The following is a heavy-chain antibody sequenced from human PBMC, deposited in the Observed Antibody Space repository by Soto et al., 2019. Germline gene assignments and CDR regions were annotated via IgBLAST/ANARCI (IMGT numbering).Heavy chain of an antibody. D-gene: IGHD1-26*01. J-gene: IGHJ4*02. CDR2: IYYSGTT. V-gene: IGHV4-28*01. Sequence: SETLSLTCAVSGGSISRSNWWGWIRQPPGKGLEWIGYIYYSGTTYYNPSLKSRVTMSVDTSKNQFSLKLTSVTAVDTAVYYGARREIQGPIDYWGQGTLVTVSS. CDR1: GGSISRSNW. CDR3: ARREIQGPIDY.